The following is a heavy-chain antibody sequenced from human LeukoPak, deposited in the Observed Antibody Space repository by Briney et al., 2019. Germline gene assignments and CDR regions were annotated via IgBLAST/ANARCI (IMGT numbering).Heavy chain of an antibody. CDR2: IYNGGST. CDR3: ASGYYDSSAYWN. CDR1: GFTVSSNY. J-gene: IGHJ4*02. Sequence: PGGSLRLSCAASGFTVSSNYMSWVRQAPGKGLEWVSVIYNGGSTYSADSVKGRFTISRDNSKNTLFLQMNSLRAEDTAVYYCASGYYDSSAYWNWGQGTLVIVSS. V-gene: IGHV3-53*01. D-gene: IGHD3-22*01.